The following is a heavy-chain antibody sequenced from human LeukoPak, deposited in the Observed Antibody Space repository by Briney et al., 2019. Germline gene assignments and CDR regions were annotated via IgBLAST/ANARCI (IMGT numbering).Heavy chain of an antibody. CDR2: MNPCSGNT. D-gene: IGHD3-22*01. J-gene: IGHJ4*02. V-gene: IGHV1-8*01. CDR1: GYTFNSHD. CDR3: ARSFRDSSGYYGLDY. Sequence: ASVKVSCKASGYTFNSHDINWVRQATGQGLEWMGWMNPCSGNTGYAQKFQGWVTMTRDTSISTAYMELSRLRSDDTAVYYCARSFRDSSGYYGLDYWGQGTLVTVSS.